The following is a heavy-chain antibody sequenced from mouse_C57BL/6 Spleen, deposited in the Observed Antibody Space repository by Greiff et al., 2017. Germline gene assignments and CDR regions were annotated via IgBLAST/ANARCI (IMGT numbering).Heavy chain of an antibody. CDR2: IYPGSGST. D-gene: IGHD2-5*01. CDR3: ARKGDYSSYVSYFDD. J-gene: IGHJ2*01. V-gene: IGHV1-55*01. Sequence: QVQLQQPGAELVKPGASVKMSCKASGYTFTSYWITWVKQRPGQGLEWIGDIYPGSGSTNYNEKFKSKATLTVDTSSSTAYMQLSSLTSEDSAVYYCARKGDYSSYVSYFDDWGQGTTLTVAS. CDR1: GYTFTSYW.